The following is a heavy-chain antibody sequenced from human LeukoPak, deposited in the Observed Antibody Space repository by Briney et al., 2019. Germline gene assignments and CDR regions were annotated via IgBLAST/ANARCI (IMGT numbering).Heavy chain of an antibody. CDR2: IYYSGST. J-gene: IGHJ4*02. CDR3: ASTYCGGDCYSSFDY. D-gene: IGHD2-21*02. V-gene: IGHV4-61*08. CDR1: GGSISSGDYY. Sequence: PSETLSLTCTVSGGSISSGDYYWSWIRQPPGKGLEWIGYIYYSGSTNYNPSLKSRVTISVDTSKNRFSLKLSSVTAADTAVYYCASTYCGGDCYSSFDYWGQGTLVTVSS.